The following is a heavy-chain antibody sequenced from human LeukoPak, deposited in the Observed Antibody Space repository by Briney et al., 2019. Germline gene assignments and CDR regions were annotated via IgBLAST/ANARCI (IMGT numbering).Heavy chain of an antibody. CDR1: GFTFSSYG. V-gene: IGHV3-30*02. CDR3: AKAPPFHIVATTGDY. Sequence: GGSLRLSWAASGFTFSSYGMHWVRQAAGKGLDWEAFIQYDGSKKNYADSVKGRFTISRDNSKNTLYLQMNSLRAEDTAVYYCAKAPPFHIVATTGDYWGQGTLVTVSS. D-gene: IGHD5-12*01. CDR2: IQYDGSKK. J-gene: IGHJ4*02.